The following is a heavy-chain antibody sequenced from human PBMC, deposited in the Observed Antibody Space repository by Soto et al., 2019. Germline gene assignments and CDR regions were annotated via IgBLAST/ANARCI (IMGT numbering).Heavy chain of an antibody. D-gene: IGHD3-3*01. CDR3: AKDKRIWSGTPHVIDY. Sequence: GGSLGLSCAASGFTFSSYGMHWVRQAPGKGLEWVAVISYDGSNKYYADSVKGRFTISRDNSKNTLYLQMNSLRAEDTVVYYCAKDKRIWSGTPHVIDYWGQGTLVTVSS. J-gene: IGHJ4*02. CDR2: ISYDGSNK. V-gene: IGHV3-30*18. CDR1: GFTFSSYG.